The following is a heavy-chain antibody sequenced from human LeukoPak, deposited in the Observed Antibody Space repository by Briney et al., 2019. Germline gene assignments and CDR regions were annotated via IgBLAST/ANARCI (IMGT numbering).Heavy chain of an antibody. CDR2: ISYDGSNK. CDR3: AKDQTGWAIQLWPTPIFDYYYGMDV. D-gene: IGHD5-18*01. Sequence: PGGSLRLSCAASGFTFGSYGMHWVRQAPGKGLEWVAVISYDGSNKYYADSVKGRFTISRDNSKNTLYLQMNSLRAEDTAVYYCAKDQTGWAIQLWPTPIFDYYYGMDVWGQGTTVTVSS. V-gene: IGHV3-30*18. CDR1: GFTFGSYG. J-gene: IGHJ6*02.